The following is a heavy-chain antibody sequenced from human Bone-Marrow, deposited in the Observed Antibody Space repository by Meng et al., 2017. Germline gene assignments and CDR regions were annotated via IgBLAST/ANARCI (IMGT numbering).Heavy chain of an antibody. J-gene: IGHJ6*02. V-gene: IGHV3-30*01. CDR2: ISYDGSNK. Sequence: GGPLRLSCAASGFTFSSYAMHWVRQAPGKGIEWVAVISYDGSNKYCADSVKGRFTISRDNSKNTLYLQMNSLRAEDTAVYYCARNARLRYFDWLAKRYYGMDVWGQGTTVTVSS. D-gene: IGHD3-9*01. CDR3: ARNARLRYFDWLAKRYYGMDV. CDR1: GFTFSSYA.